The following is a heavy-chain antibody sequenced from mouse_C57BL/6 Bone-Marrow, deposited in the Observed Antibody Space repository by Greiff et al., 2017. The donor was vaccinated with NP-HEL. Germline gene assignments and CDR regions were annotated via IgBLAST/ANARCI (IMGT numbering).Heavy chain of an antibody. Sequence: DVMLVESGGDLVKPGGSLKLSCAASGFTFSSYGMSWVRQTPDKRLEWVGTISSGGSYTYYPDSVKGRITISRDNAKNTLYLQMSSLKSEDTAMYYCAGHARYGSSYGLAYWGQGTLVTVSA. V-gene: IGHV5-6*02. CDR1: GFTFSSYG. CDR2: ISSGGSYT. CDR3: AGHARYGSSYGLAY. D-gene: IGHD1-1*01. J-gene: IGHJ3*01.